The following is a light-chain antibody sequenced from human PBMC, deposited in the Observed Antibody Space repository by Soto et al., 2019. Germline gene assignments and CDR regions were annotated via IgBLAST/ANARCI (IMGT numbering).Light chain of an antibody. J-gene: IGKJ1*01. CDR1: QSVLYSSNNKNY. Sequence: DIVMTQSPDSLAVSLGERATINCKSSQSVLYSSNNKNYLAWYQQKPGQPPKLLIYWASTRESVVPDRFSGCGSGTDFALTISRLQAEDVAVYYCQQYDLPWTFGQGTKVEIK. V-gene: IGKV4-1*01. CDR2: WAS. CDR3: QQYDLPWT.